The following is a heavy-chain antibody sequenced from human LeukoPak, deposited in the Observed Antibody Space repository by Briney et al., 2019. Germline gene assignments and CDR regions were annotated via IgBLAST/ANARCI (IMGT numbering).Heavy chain of an antibody. Sequence: LAGGSLRLSCAASGFTFSSYAMSWVRQAPGKGLEWVSAISGSGGSTYYADSVKGRFTISRDNAKNSLYLQINSLRAEDTAVYYCARDPYTRPRYFDYWGQGTLVTVSS. V-gene: IGHV3-23*01. CDR2: ISGSGGST. CDR1: GFTFSSYA. D-gene: IGHD6-6*01. J-gene: IGHJ4*02. CDR3: ARDPYTRPRYFDY.